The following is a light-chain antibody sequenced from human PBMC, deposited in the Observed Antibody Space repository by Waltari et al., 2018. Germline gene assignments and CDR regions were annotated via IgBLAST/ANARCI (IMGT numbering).Light chain of an antibody. Sequence: QSALTQPAPVSGSPGQSITISCTRSSSDLGGYSFVFWYQQQPGKAPKLMIYYVRHRSSGVSNRFSGSKSGNTASLTISGLQPEDEADYYCSSYTSIIPPFLFGTGTKVTVL. CDR1: SSDLGGYSF. J-gene: IGLJ1*01. V-gene: IGLV2-14*01. CDR2: YVR. CDR3: SSYTSIIPPFL.